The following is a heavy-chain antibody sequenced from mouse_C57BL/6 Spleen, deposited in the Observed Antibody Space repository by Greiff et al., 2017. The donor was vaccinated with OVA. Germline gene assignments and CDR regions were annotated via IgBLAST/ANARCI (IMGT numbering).Heavy chain of an antibody. CDR3: AKEGGNGNPVDY. J-gene: IGHJ4*01. CDR1: GYAFTNYL. D-gene: IGHD2-1*01. CDR2: INPGSGGT. Sequence: VKLMESGAELVRPGTSVKVSCKASGYAFTNYLIEWVKQRPGQGLEWIGVINPGSGGTNYNEKFKGKATLTADKSSSTAYMQLSSLTSEDSAVYFCAKEGGNGNPVDYWGQGTSVTVSS. V-gene: IGHV1-54*01.